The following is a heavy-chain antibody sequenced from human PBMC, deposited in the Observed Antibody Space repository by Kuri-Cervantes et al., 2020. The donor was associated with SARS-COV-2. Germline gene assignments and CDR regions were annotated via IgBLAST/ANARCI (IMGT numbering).Heavy chain of an antibody. V-gene: IGHV3-21*01. CDR2: ISSSSSYI. J-gene: IGHJ6*02. CDR3: AKDRGMDV. Sequence: GGSLRLSCAASGFTFSSYAMSWVRQAPGKGLEWVSSISSSSSYIYYVDSVKGRFTISRDNANNSLYLQMNSLRAEDTAVYYCAKDRGMDVWGQGTTVTVSS. CDR1: GFTFSSYA.